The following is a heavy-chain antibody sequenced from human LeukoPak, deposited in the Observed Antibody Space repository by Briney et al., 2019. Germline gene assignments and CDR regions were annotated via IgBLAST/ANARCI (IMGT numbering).Heavy chain of an antibody. Sequence: SETLSLTCTVSGGSIRSYYWNWIRQPAGKGLEWIGRIDSSGSTTYSPSLRSRVTMSVDSSKSQISLNLNSVTAADTAMYYCARGSGWFDPWGQGTLVTVFS. J-gene: IGHJ5*02. CDR1: GGSIRSYY. V-gene: IGHV4-4*07. D-gene: IGHD1-26*01. CDR2: IDSSGST. CDR3: ARGSGWFDP.